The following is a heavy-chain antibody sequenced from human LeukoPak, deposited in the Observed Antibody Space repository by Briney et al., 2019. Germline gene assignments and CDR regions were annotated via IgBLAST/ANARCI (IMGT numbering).Heavy chain of an antibody. CDR1: GFTFSSYA. J-gene: IGHJ4*02. CDR2: ISSSGGST. CDR3: AKDVYSYGPFDY. D-gene: IGHD5-18*01. Sequence: PGGSLRLSCAASGFTFSSYAMSRVRQAPGKGLEWVSVISSSGGSTYYADSVKGRFTISRDNSKNTLYLQMNSLRAEDTAVYYCAKDVYSYGPFDYWGQGTLVTVSS. V-gene: IGHV3-23*01.